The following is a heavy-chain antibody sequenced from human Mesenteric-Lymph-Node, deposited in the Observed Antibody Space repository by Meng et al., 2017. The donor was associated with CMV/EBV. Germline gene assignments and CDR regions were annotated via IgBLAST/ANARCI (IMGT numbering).Heavy chain of an antibody. Sequence: GESLKISCAASGFTFSSYWMSWVRQAPGKGLEWVANIKQDGSEKYYVDSVKGRFTISRDNAKNSLYLQMNSLRAEDTAVYYCTRDAVGSPWGMDVWGQGTTVTVSS. CDR1: GFTFSSYW. V-gene: IGHV3-7*01. D-gene: IGHD6-19*01. CDR2: IKQDGSEK. J-gene: IGHJ6*02. CDR3: TRDAVGSPWGMDV.